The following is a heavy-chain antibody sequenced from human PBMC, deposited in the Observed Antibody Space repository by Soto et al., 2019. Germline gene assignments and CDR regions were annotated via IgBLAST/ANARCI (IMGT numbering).Heavy chain of an antibody. J-gene: IGHJ4*02. CDR3: ARGDGSFPTYD. CDR2: IYSGGST. V-gene: IGHV3-53*01. Sequence: XGSLRLSCSASCFTFSSNDMSWVRQAPGKGLEWVSVIYSGGSTYYADSVKGRFTISRDNSKNTLYLQMNSLRAEDTAVYYCARGDGSFPTYDWGQGTQVTVSS. CDR1: CFTFSSND. D-gene: IGHD2-21*01.